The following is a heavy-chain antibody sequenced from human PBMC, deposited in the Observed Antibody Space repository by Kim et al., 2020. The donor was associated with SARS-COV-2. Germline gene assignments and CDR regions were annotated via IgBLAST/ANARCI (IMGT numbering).Heavy chain of an antibody. CDR3: TTSYYDISFQH. V-gene: IGHV3-15*01. J-gene: IGHJ1*01. CDR2: T. D-gene: IGHD3-9*01. Sequence: TDSASPVKGRFTISKDDSKITLYLQMNSLKTEDTAVYYCTTSYYDISFQHWGQSTLVTVSS.